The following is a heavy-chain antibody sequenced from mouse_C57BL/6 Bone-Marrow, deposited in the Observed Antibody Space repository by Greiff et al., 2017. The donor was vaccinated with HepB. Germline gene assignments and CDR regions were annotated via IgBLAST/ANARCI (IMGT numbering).Heavy chain of an antibody. Sequence: EVQLQQSGPELVKPGASVKISCKASGYTFTDYYMNWVKQSHGKSLEWIGDINPNNGGTSYNQKFKGKATLTVDNSTSTAYMELRSLTSEDSAVYYCARGPLYAMDYWGQGTSVTVSS. D-gene: IGHD3-3*01. CDR1: GYTFTDYY. CDR2: INPNNGGT. CDR3: ARGPLYAMDY. V-gene: IGHV1-26*01. J-gene: IGHJ4*01.